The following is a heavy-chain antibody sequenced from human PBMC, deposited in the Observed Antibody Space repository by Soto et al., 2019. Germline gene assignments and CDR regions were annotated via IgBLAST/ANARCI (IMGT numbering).Heavy chain of an antibody. V-gene: IGHV3-23*01. CDR1: GFTFSSYA. CDR3: ARGPYTDSSEWFDP. D-gene: IGHD2-2*02. CDR2: ISGSGDRT. Sequence: HPGGSLRLSCAASGFTFSSYAMAWVRQAPGKGLEWVSSISGSGDRTYYADSVKGRFTISRDNSKNTLSLQMNRLRAEDTALYYCARGPYTDSSEWFDPWGQGTLVTVSS. J-gene: IGHJ5*02.